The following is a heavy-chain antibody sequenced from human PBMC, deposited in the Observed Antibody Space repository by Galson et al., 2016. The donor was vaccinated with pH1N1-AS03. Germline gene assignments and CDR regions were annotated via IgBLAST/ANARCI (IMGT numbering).Heavy chain of an antibody. Sequence: SLRLSCAASGFTFSDSGMHWVRQPPGKGLEWVAVISKDARGKFYEDSVKGRFTISRDNSNNTVYLHMHSLRTEDTSVYYCAKMLRGITAVGFESWGQGILVIVSS. J-gene: IGHJ5*01. CDR1: GFTFSDSG. D-gene: IGHD3-10*01. CDR3: AKMLRGITAVGFES. CDR2: ISKDARGK. V-gene: IGHV3-30*18.